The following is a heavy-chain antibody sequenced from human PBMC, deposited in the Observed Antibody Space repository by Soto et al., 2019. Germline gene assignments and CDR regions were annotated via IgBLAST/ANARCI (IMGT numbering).Heavy chain of an antibody. J-gene: IGHJ4*02. Sequence: SETLSLTCTVSGGSISSNYWSLIRQPPGKGLEWIGYIYYSGSTNYNPSLKSRVTISVDTSKNQFSLKLSSVTAADTAVYYCARLGGYYQAFHQWGQGSLVTVS. CDR2: IYYSGST. D-gene: IGHD3-22*01. V-gene: IGHV4-59*01. CDR1: GGSISSNY. CDR3: ARLGGYYQAFHQ.